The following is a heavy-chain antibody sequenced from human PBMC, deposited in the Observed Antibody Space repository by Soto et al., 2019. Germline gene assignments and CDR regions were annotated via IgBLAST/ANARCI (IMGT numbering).Heavy chain of an antibody. CDR2: ISSSSSTI. D-gene: IGHD7-27*01. CDR3: ETNKY. Sequence: WLSXRLSCSACAVTCTTYSINLFRQAPGKGLECVSYISSSSSTIYYAESVKGRFTISRDNAKNSMYPQMNSLRDEEAAFYYCETNKYWGQGTLLTV. CDR1: AVTCTTYS. J-gene: IGHJ4*02. V-gene: IGHV3-48*02.